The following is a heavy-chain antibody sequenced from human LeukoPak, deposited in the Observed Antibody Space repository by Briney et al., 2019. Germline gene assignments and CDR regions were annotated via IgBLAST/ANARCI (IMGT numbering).Heavy chain of an antibody. CDR2: ISSDGRVG. Sequence: GGSLRLSCEASGFTFSNYGMNWVRQAPGKGLEWVSHISSDGRVGRYVDSVRGRFTMSRDNAKNLLFLQMNGLRVEDTAVYYCARDTLNGPFVISLDYWGQGALVTVSS. J-gene: IGHJ4*02. CDR3: ARDTLNGPFVISLDY. D-gene: IGHD3-9*01. CDR1: GFTFSNYG. V-gene: IGHV3-48*04.